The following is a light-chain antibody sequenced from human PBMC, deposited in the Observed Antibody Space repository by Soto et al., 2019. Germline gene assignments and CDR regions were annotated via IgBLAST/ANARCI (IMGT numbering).Light chain of an antibody. Sequence: EIVLTQSPGTLSLSPGERATLSCRANQSVSSSYLAWYQQKPGQAPRLLIYGASSRATGIPDRFSGSGSGTDFTLTISRLEPEDFAVYYCQQYGSSPPVTFGGGTKEDIK. CDR3: QQYGSSPPVT. J-gene: IGKJ4*01. CDR1: QSVSSSY. V-gene: IGKV3-20*01. CDR2: GAS.